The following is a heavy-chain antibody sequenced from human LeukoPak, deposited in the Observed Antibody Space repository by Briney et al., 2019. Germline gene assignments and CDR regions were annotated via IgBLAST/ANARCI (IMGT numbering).Heavy chain of an antibody. CDR3: AKSAHVGTTLLDY. V-gene: IGHV3-23*01. J-gene: IGHJ4*02. Sequence: GGSLRLSCAVSGFTFSSYAMTWVRQAPGKGLEWVSAISGSGDGTFNADSVKGRFTISRDNSKNTLNLQMNSLRAEDTAVYYCAKSAHVGTTLLDYWGQGTLVTVSS. CDR2: ISGSGDGT. CDR1: GFTFSSYA. D-gene: IGHD5-12*01.